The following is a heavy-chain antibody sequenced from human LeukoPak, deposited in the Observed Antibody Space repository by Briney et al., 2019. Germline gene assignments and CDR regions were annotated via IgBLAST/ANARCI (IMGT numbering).Heavy chain of an antibody. D-gene: IGHD3-10*01. J-gene: IGHJ4*02. CDR2: INHSGST. CDR3: ARQFPRFYYGSGRPNYFDY. V-gene: IGHV4-34*01. CDR1: GGSFSGYY. Sequence: SETLSLTCAVYGGSFSGYYWSWIRQPPGKGLEWIGEINHSGSTNYNPSLKSRVTISVDTSKKQFSLKLSSVIAADTAVYYCARQFPRFYYGSGRPNYFDYWGQGTLVTVSS.